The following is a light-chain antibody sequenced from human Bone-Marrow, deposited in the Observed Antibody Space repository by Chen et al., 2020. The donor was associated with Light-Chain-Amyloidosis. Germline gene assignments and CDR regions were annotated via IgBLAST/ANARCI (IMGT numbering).Light chain of an antibody. CDR1: QSIRRN. Sequence: VMTQSPVALSVSPGDTATLSCRASQSIRRNLAWYQQRPGQAPRLLIYGASARATGIPARFSGSGFETDFTLTISTIQSEDFAVYYCQQYNNWPLTFGQGTRVDIK. CDR3: QQYNNWPLT. V-gene: IGKV3-15*01. J-gene: IGKJ1*01. CDR2: GAS.